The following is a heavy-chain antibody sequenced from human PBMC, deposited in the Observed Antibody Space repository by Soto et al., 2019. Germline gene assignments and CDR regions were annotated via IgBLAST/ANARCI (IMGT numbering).Heavy chain of an antibody. V-gene: IGHV3-7*01. D-gene: IGHD2-2*01. CDR1: GFTFSSYW. CDR2: IKQDGSEK. Sequence: PGGSLRLSCAASGFTFSSYWMSWVRQAPGKGLEWVANIKQDGSEKYYVDSVKGRFTISRDNAKNSLYLQMNSLRAEDTAVYYCARDPSIVLVPAATYYYYYYGMDVWGQWPTVTVSS. CDR3: ARDPSIVLVPAATYYYYYYGMDV. J-gene: IGHJ6*02.